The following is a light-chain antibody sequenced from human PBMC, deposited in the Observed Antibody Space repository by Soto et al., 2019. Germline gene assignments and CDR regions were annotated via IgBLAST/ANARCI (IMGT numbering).Light chain of an antibody. J-gene: IGLJ3*02. V-gene: IGLV2-23*03. CDR3: CSYAGSSTFRV. Sequence: QSALTQPASVSGSPGQSITISCTGTSSDVGGSKLVSWYHHHPGKAPKLIIYEGSKRPSGVSNRFSGSKSGNTASLTISGLQAEDEADYYCCSYAGSSTFRVFGGGTKLTVL. CDR2: EGS. CDR1: SSDVGGSKL.